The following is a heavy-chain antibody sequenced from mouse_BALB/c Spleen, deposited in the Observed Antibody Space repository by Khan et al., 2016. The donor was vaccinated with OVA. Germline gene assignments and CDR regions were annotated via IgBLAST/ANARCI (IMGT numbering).Heavy chain of an antibody. CDR3: ASGFHNHGSRGALDY. CDR2: INPSNGYT. J-gene: IGHJ4*01. D-gene: IGHD1-1*01. CDR1: GYTFTSYS. Sequence: QVQLQQSGAELARPGASVKMSCKASGYTFTSYSMHWIKQRPGQGLEWIGNINPSNGYTNHNQKFRDKATLTADKSSSTAYMQLSSLTSVDSAVYYCASGFHNHGSRGALDYWGQGTSVTVSS. V-gene: IGHV1-4*01.